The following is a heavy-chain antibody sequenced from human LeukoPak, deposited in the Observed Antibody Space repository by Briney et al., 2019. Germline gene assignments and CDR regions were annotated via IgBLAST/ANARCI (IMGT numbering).Heavy chain of an antibody. CDR3: SPPRGDSSGYYYVY. V-gene: IGHV3-23*01. J-gene: IGHJ4*02. CDR1: GLTFSSYV. D-gene: IGHD3-22*01. Sequence: GGSLRLSCTASGLTFSSYVMSWVRQAPGKGVEWVSTISGTGGSTFYADSVKGRFTISRDNSKSTMYLQVNSLRAEDTATYYCSPPRGDSSGYYYVYWGQGTLVTVSS. CDR2: ISGTGGST.